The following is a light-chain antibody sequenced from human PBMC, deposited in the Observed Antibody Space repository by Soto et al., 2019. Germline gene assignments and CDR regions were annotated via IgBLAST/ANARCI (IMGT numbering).Light chain of an antibody. V-gene: IGKV3-20*01. CDR2: GAS. J-gene: IGKJ1*01. CDR1: QSVSYSY. CDR3: QQYGWSPTWT. Sequence: EIVLTQSPGTLSLSPGERATLYCRASQSVSYSYLAWYQQKPGQAPRLLIYGASIRATGIPDRFSGSGSGTDFTLTISRLEPEDFAVYYCQQYGWSPTWTFGQGTKVDI.